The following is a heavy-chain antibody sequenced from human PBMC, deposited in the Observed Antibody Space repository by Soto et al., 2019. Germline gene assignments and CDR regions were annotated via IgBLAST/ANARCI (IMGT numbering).Heavy chain of an antibody. J-gene: IGHJ4*02. CDR1: GFTFSSYA. D-gene: IGHD3-3*01. CDR2: ISYDGSNK. V-gene: IGHV3-30-3*01. Sequence: PGGSLRLSCAASGFTFSSYAMHWVRKAPGKGLEWVAVISYDGSNKYYADSVKGRFTISRDNSKNTLYLQMNSLRAEDTAVYYCAREPYYYDFWSGPNYWGQGTLVTVSS. CDR3: AREPYYYDFWSGPNY.